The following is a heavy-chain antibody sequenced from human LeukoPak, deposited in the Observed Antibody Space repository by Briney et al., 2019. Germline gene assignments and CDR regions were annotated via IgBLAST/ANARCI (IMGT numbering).Heavy chain of an antibody. Sequence: GGSLRLSCAASGFTFSNAWMSWVRQAPGKGLEWVGRIKSKTDGGTTDYVAPVKGRFTISRDDSKNTLYLQMNSLKTEDTAVYYCTTALLGFWSGYYDYWGQGTLVTVSS. CDR2: IKSKTDGGTT. J-gene: IGHJ4*02. CDR3: TTALLGFWSGYYDY. D-gene: IGHD3-3*01. CDR1: GFTFSNAW. V-gene: IGHV3-15*01.